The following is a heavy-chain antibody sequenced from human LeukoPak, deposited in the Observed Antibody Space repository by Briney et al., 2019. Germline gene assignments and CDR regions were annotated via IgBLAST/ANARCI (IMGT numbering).Heavy chain of an antibody. CDR2: IYHSGST. CDR3: ARNWYDQGWFDP. CDR1: GGSINRGGYY. Sequence: SSGPLSLTCTVSGGSINRGGYYWSWIRQPPGKGLEWIGYIYHSGSTYYNPSLKSRVTISVDRSKNQFSLKLSSVTAADTAVYYCARNWYDQGWFDPWGQGTLVTVSS. J-gene: IGHJ5*02. V-gene: IGHV4-30-2*01. D-gene: IGHD1-14*01.